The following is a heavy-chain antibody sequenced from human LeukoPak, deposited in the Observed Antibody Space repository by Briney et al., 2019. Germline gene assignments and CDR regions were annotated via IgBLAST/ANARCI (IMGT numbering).Heavy chain of an antibody. CDR2: ISSDGSKN. V-gene: IGHV3-30*18. CDR1: GFTFTNYA. D-gene: IGHD1-1*01. CDR3: VKGLVQTTMSYSVDY. J-gene: IGHJ4*02. Sequence: GGSLRLSCAASGFTFTNYAMHWVRRTPGKGLEWVALISSDGSKNIYADPVKGRFTVSRDNSKNTLYLQMNSLRAEDTAVYYCVKGLVQTTMSYSVDYWGQGALVTVSS.